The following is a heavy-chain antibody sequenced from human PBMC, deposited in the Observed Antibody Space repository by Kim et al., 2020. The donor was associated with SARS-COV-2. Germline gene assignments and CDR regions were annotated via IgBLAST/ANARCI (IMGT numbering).Heavy chain of an antibody. V-gene: IGHV3-33*01. CDR1: GFTFSSYG. CDR3: ARDWGGVSSSWTPLDY. Sequence: GGSLRLSCAASGFTFSSYGMHWVRQAPGKGLEWVAVIWYDGSNKYYADSVKGRFTISRDNSKNTLYLQMNSLRAEDTAVYYCARDWGGVSSSWTPLDYWGQGTLVTSPQ. CDR2: IWYDGSNK. J-gene: IGHJ4*02. D-gene: IGHD6-13*01.